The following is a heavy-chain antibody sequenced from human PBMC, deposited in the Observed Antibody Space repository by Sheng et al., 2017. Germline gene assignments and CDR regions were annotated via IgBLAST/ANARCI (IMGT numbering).Heavy chain of an antibody. CDR2: VNHSGST. CDR3: ARLYSGSTYGMDV. J-gene: IGHJ6*02. D-gene: IGHD1-26*01. V-gene: IGHV4-34*01. CDR1: GGSFSGYY. Sequence: QVQLQQWGAGLLKPSETLSLTCAVYGGSFSGYYWSWIRQPPREGAWSGLGKVNHSGSTNYNPSLKSRVTISVDTSKNQFSLKLSSVTAADTAVYYCARLYSGSTYGMDVWGQGTTVTVSS.